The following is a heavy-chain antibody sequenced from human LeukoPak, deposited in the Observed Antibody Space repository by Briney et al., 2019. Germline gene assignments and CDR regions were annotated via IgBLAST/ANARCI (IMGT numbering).Heavy chain of an antibody. CDR3: AREGYSYGSAYYGMDV. CDR2: IIPIFGTA. J-gene: IGHJ6*04. Sequence: SVKVSCKASGGTFSSYAISWVRQAPGQGLEWMGGIIPIFGTANYAQKFQGRVTITADESTSTAYMELSSLRSEDTAVYYCAREGYSYGSAYYGMDVWGKGTTVTVSS. V-gene: IGHV1-69*13. D-gene: IGHD5-18*01. CDR1: GGTFSSYA.